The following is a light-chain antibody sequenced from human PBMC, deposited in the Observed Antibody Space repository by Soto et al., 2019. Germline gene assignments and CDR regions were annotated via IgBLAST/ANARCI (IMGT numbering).Light chain of an antibody. CDR2: GAS. V-gene: IGKV3-20*01. J-gene: IGKJ1*01. CDR3: QQYGSSPRT. Sequence: EIVLTQSPGTLSLSPGERATLSCRASQSVSSSYLAWYQQKPGQAPRLLIYGASSRATGIPDRFSGSGAGTDFTLTISRLEPKDFAVYYCQQYGSSPRTFGLGTKVEIK. CDR1: QSVSSSY.